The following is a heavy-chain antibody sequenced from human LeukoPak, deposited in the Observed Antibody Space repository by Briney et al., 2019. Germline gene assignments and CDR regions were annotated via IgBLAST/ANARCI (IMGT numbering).Heavy chain of an antibody. CDR3: AGDGGNWYYDSSGFPGGY. CDR2: ISSSSSYI. D-gene: IGHD3-22*01. V-gene: IGHV3-21*01. Sequence: GWSLRLSCAASGFTFSSYSMNWVRQAPGKGLEWVSSISSSSSYIYYADSVKGRFTISRDNAKNSLYLQMNSLRAEDTAVYYCAGDGGNWYYDSSGFPGGYWGQGTLVSVSS. J-gene: IGHJ4*02. CDR1: GFTFSSYS.